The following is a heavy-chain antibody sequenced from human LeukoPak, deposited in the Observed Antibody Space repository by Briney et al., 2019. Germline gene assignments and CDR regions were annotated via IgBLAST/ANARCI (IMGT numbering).Heavy chain of an antibody. Sequence: PSETLSLTCTVSGGSISSYYWSWIRQPPGKGLEWIGYIYYSGSTNYNPSLKSRVTISVVTSKNQFSLKLSSVTAADTAVYYCARSDSSSWGYYYYYYMDVWGKGTTVTVSS. J-gene: IGHJ6*03. V-gene: IGHV4-59*01. CDR3: ARSDSSSWGYYYYYYMDV. CDR2: IYYSGST. CDR1: GGSISSYY. D-gene: IGHD6-13*01.